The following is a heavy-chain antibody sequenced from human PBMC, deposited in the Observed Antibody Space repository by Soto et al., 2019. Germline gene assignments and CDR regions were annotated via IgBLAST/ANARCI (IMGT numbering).Heavy chain of an antibody. CDR1: GFTFSSYD. J-gene: IGHJ4*02. CDR2: IGTAGDT. V-gene: IGHV3-13*01. D-gene: IGHD2-2*01. CDR3: ARTSRDGFYYFDY. Sequence: EVQLVESGGGLVQPGGSLRLSCAASGFTFSSYDMHWVRQATGKGLEWVSAIGTAGDTYYPGSVKGRFTISRENAKNSLYLQMNSLRAGDTAVYYCARTSRDGFYYFDYWGQGTLVTVSS.